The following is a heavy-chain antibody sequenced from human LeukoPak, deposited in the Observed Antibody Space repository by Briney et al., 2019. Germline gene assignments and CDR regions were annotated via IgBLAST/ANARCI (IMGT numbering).Heavy chain of an antibody. CDR3: ARFWQTREFDAFDI. CDR1: GGSISSSSYY. CDR2: IYYSGST. Sequence: SETLSLTCTVSGGSISSSSYYWGWIRQPPGKGLEWIGSIYYSGSTYYNPSLKSRVTISVDTSKNQFSLKLSSVTAADTAVYYCARFWQTREFDAFDIWGQGTMVTVSS. D-gene: IGHD3-3*01. J-gene: IGHJ3*02. V-gene: IGHV4-39*01.